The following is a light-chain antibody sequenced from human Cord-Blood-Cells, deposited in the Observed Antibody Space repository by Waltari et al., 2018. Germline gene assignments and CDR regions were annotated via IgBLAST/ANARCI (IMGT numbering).Light chain of an antibody. CDR3: QQSYSTPYT. CDR1: QSISNY. Sequence: DIHKNQSPSSLSACVGDRVTITCPASQSISNYLNWYPQKPGKAPKLLIYAASSLHSGVPSRFSGSGSGTDFTLTISSLQPEDFATYYCQQSYSTPYTFGQGTKLEIK. V-gene: IGKV1-39*01. J-gene: IGKJ2*01. CDR2: AAS.